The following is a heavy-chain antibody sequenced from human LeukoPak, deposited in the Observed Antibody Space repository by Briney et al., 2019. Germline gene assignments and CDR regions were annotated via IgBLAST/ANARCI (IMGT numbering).Heavy chain of an antibody. CDR1: GGTFTSYG. Sequence: ASVKVSCKASGGTFTSYGSSWVRQAPGQGLEWMGWISAYNGNTNYAQKLQGRVTMTTDTSTSTAYMELRSLRSDDTAVYYCAKDSYYYDSSGYHDDAFDIWGQGTMVTVSS. D-gene: IGHD3-22*01. J-gene: IGHJ3*02. CDR2: ISAYNGNT. V-gene: IGHV1-18*01. CDR3: AKDSYYYDSSGYHDDAFDI.